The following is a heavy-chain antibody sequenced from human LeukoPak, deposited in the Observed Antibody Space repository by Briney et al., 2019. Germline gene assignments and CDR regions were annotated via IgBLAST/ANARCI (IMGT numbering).Heavy chain of an antibody. V-gene: IGHV4-39*01. CDR1: GFSFNNYA. J-gene: IGHJ4*02. CDR2: IYYSGST. CDR3: ARHSDDFWSGYFEYYFDY. D-gene: IGHD3-3*01. Sequence: GSLRLSCAASGFSFNNYAMSWVRQPPGKGLEWIGSIYYSGSTYYNPSLKSRVTISVDTSKNQFSLKLSSVTAADTAVYYCARHSDDFWSGYFEYYFDYWGQGTLVTVSS.